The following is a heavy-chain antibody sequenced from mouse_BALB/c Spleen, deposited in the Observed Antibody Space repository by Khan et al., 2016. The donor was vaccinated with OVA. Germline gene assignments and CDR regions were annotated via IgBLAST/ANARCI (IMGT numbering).Heavy chain of an antibody. D-gene: IGHD1-1*01. CDR1: GYTFINYW. J-gene: IGHJ2*01. CDR2: INPSTGYT. V-gene: IGHV1-7*01. CDR3: ARRGLRWDFDY. Sequence: VKLQESGAELAKPGASVKMSCKASGYTFINYWILWVKQRPGQGLEWIGYINPSTGYTEYNQNFKDNAKLTADKSSSTAYMQLSSLTSEDSAVYYCARRGLRWDFDYWGQGTTLTVSS.